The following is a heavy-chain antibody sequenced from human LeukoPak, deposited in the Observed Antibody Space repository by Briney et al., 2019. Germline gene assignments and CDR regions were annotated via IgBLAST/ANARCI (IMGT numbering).Heavy chain of an antibody. CDR3: ARDYTYYDILTGYYNGCYFDY. J-gene: IGHJ4*02. CDR2: ISGSGGST. CDR1: EFTFSSYS. D-gene: IGHD3-9*01. Sequence: GGSLRLSCAASEFTFSSYSMNWVRQAPGKGLEWVSAISGSGGSTYYADSVKGRFTISRDNSKNTLYLQMNSLRAEDTAVYYCARDYTYYDILTGYYNGCYFDYWGQGTLVTVSS. V-gene: IGHV3-23*01.